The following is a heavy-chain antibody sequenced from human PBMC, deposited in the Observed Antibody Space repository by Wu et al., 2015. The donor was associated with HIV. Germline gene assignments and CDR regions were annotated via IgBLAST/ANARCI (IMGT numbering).Heavy chain of an antibody. CDR2: INPNSGAT. D-gene: IGHD3/OR15-3a*01. J-gene: IGHJ6*01. V-gene: IGHV1-2*02. CDR3: ARKPGKGLDITDLSYYFGMDF. Sequence: QVRLVQSGAEVKKPGASVKVSCKASGYTFTGNYIHWVRQAPGQGLEWMGWINPNSGATKPAQQFQGKNQHEPGRTSISTAFMELRRLRFGRHPAVYYCARKPGKGLDITDLSYYFGMDFWGPRGPRLPSP. CDR1: GYTFTGNY.